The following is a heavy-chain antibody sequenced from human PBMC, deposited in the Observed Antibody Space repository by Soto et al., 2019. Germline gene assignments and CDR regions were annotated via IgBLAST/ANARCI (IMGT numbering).Heavy chain of an antibody. Sequence: PSENLSLTCTVSGGSISSSSYYWGWIRQPPGKGLEWIGSIYYSGSTYYNPSLKSRVTISVDTSKNQFSLKLSSVTAADTAVYYCASLAIEGSNWYFDYYDRMAVWGQGTTVLVSS. CDR3: ASLAIEGSNWYFDYYDRMAV. CDR1: GGSISSSSYY. D-gene: IGHD6-13*01. J-gene: IGHJ6*02. V-gene: IGHV4-39*01. CDR2: IYYSGST.